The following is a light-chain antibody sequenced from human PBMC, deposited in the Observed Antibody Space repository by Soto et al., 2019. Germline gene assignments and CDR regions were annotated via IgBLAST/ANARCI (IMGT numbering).Light chain of an antibody. CDR1: QGISNY. CDR2: AAS. V-gene: IGKV1-27*01. CDR3: QEYNGGPLT. J-gene: IGKJ4*01. Sequence: DIQMTQSPSSLSASVGDRVTITCRASQGISNYLAWYQQKPGKVPKLLIYAASTLQSGVPSRFSGGESGTDITLTIMSLKAEDVASYYGQEYNGGPLTFGGGAKVDI.